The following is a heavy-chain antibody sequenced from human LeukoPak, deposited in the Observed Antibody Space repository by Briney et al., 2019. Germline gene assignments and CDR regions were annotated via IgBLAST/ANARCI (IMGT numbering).Heavy chain of an antibody. V-gene: IGHV3-30*02. CDR1: GFTFSTYG. D-gene: IGHD3-3*01. CDR2: IRYDGSNK. CDR3: ARDSNSDFWSGYYTNYFDY. J-gene: IGHJ4*02. Sequence: GGPLRLSCAASGFTFSTYGMHWVRQAPAKGLEWVAFIRYDGSNKYYADSVKGRFTISRDNSKNTLYLQMNSLRAEDTAVYYCARDSNSDFWSGYYTNYFDYWGQGTLVTVSS.